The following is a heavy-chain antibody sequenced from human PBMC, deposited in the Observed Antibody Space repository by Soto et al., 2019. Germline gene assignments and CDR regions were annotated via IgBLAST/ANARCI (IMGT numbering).Heavy chain of an antibody. CDR2: INGGGDT. J-gene: IGHJ4*02. V-gene: IGHV3-53*02. D-gene: IGHD3-22*01. CDR3: ASRPKLPTITTVSWPPDF. CDR1: GFTISDKY. Sequence: EVQLVETGGGLIQPGGSLRLSCAASGFTISDKYMSWVRQAPGKGLEWVSVINGGGDTFYPDSVKGRFTISRDNSENTLYLQMNNLRAEDTAIYYCASRPKLPTITTVSWPPDFWGPGTLVTVSS.